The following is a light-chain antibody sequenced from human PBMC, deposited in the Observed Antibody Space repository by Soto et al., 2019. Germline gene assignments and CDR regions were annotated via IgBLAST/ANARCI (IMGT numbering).Light chain of an antibody. CDR3: SSFAGSNNLRM. J-gene: IGLJ3*02. CDR1: SSEVGGYNY. CDR2: EVS. V-gene: IGLV2-8*01. Sequence: QSALTQPPSASGSPGQSVTISCTGTSSEVGGYNYVSWYQQHPGKAPKLMIYEVSKRPSGVPDRFSGSKSGNTASLTGSGLQAEDEADYYCSSFAGSNNLRMFGGGTQLTVL.